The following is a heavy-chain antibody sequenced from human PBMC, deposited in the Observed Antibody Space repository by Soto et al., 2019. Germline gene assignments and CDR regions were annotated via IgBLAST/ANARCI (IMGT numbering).Heavy chain of an antibody. J-gene: IGHJ6*02. D-gene: IGHD2-15*01. V-gene: IGHV3-30*19. Sequence: QVLLVESGGGVVQPGGSLRLSCAVSGFTFSYYGMHWVRQAPGKGPEWVAVIYHDGSEQYYAHTMRGRFTISRDNSKNTLFLQMNSLRVEDSAVYYCARGFFSGGATGGYGMDAWGQGTMVTVTS. CDR1: GFTFSYYG. CDR2: IYHDGSEQ. CDR3: ARGFFSGGATGGYGMDA.